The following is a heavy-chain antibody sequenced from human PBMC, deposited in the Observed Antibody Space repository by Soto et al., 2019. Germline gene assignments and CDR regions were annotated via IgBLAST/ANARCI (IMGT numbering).Heavy chain of an antibody. CDR1: GGSISSYY. Sequence: QVQLQESGPGLVKPSETLSLTCTVSGGSISSYYWSWIRQPAGKGLEWIGRIYTSGSTNYNPSLKSRVTMAVDTSKNQFSLKLSSVTAADTAVYYCARELTTVPIAGWFDPWGQGTLVTVSS. D-gene: IGHD4-4*01. CDR3: ARELTTVPIAGWFDP. V-gene: IGHV4-4*07. J-gene: IGHJ5*02. CDR2: IYTSGST.